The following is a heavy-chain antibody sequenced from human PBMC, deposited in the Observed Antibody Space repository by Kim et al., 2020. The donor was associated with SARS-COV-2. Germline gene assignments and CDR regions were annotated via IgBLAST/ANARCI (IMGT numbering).Heavy chain of an antibody. D-gene: IGHD3-16*01. Sequence: SETLSLTCTVSGYSISSGYYWGWIRQPPGKGLEWIGSIYHSGSTYYNPSLKSRVTISVDTSKNQFSLKLSSVTAADTAVYYCAGGGEMATPFDYWGQGTLVTVSS. CDR3: AGGGEMATPFDY. J-gene: IGHJ4*02. CDR1: GYSISSGYY. CDR2: IYHSGST. V-gene: IGHV4-38-2*02.